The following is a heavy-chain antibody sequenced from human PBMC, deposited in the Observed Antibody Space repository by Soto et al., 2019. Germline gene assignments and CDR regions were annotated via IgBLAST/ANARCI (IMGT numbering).Heavy chain of an antibody. Sequence: SETLSLTCAVSSGSISSSNWWSWVRQPPGKGLEWIGEIYHSGSTNYNPSLKSRVTISVDKSKNQFSLKLSSVTAADTAVYYCAREPQPKRKVLWFGAPPYYMDVWGKGPTGTVSS. CDR2: IYHSGST. J-gene: IGHJ6*03. D-gene: IGHD3-10*01. V-gene: IGHV4-4*02. CDR3: AREPQPKRKVLWFGAPPYYMDV. CDR1: SGSISSSNW.